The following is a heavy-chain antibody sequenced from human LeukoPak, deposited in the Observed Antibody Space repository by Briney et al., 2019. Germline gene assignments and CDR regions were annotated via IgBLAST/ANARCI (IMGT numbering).Heavy chain of an antibody. CDR1: GVSISSYY. D-gene: IGHD3/OR15-3a*01. V-gene: IGHV4-59*08. CDR2: IYNSGST. J-gene: IGHJ4*02. CDR3: ARHRTDGTDFFDY. Sequence: KPSETLSLTCTVSGVSISSYYWSWIRQPPGKGLEWLAYIYNSGSTKHNPSLKSRVTISVDTSKNQLSLTMSSVTAADTAVYYCARHRTDGTDFFDYWGQGSLVTVSS.